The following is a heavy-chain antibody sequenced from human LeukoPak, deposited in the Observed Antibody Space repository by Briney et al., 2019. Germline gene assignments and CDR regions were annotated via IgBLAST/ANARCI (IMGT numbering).Heavy chain of an antibody. J-gene: IGHJ4*02. CDR3: AREVFFQFDN. Sequence: GSLRLSCEASGITFREYWMAWVRQAPGRGLEWVATIAANGNDKDYEDALQGRFTISRDNTRNSLSLRIDSLRAEDTAQYYCAREVFFQFDNWGQGALVTVSS. CDR2: IAANGNDK. CDR1: GITFREYW. V-gene: IGHV3-7*03.